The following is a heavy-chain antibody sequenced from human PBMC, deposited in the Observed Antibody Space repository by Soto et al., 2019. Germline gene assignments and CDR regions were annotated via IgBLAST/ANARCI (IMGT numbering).Heavy chain of an antibody. V-gene: IGHV3-64D*06. CDR2: ISSNGGST. CDR3: VRSYYDFWGGGSYGMDV. J-gene: IGHJ6*02. D-gene: IGHD3-3*01. Sequence: GSLRLSCSASGFTFSSYAMHWVRQAPGKGLEYVSAISSNGGSTYYADSVKGRFTISRDNSKNTLYLQMSSLRAEDTAVYYCVRSYYDFWGGGSYGMDVWGQGTTVTVSS. CDR1: GFTFSSYA.